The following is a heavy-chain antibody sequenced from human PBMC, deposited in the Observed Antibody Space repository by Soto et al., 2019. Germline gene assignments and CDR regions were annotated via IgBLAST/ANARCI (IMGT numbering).Heavy chain of an antibody. CDR2: RYDDAST. CDR1: GDSIRNRNYY. Sequence: QLQLQESGPGLVKPSETLSLNCSVSGDSIRNRNYYWAWIRQPPGKGLEWIVSRYDDASTFYNPSLKRRVTISIDTSKKQLSLKVTSLTAADTAVYYCAGGTYLGPSGYYLDFWGQGTQVNVSS. D-gene: IGHD3-22*01. CDR3: AGGTYLGPSGYYLDF. V-gene: IGHV4-39*01. J-gene: IGHJ4*02.